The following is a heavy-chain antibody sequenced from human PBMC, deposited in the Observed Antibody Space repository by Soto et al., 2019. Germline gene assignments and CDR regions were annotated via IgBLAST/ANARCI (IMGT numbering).Heavy chain of an antibody. V-gene: IGHV3-48*01. CDR1: GFTFSSYS. Sequence: GGSLRLSCAASGFTFSSYSMNWVRQAPGKGLEWVSYISSSSSTIYYADSVKGRFTISRDNAKNSLYLQMNSLRAEETAVYYCARAFLGDFWSGYPNPAYWGQGTLVTVSS. CDR3: ARAFLGDFWSGYPNPAY. J-gene: IGHJ4*02. CDR2: ISSSSSTI. D-gene: IGHD3-3*01.